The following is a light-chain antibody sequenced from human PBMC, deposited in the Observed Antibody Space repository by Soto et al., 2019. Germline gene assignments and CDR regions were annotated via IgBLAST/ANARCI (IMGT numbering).Light chain of an antibody. CDR2: SNN. Sequence: QAVVTQPPSASGTPGQRVTISCSGSSSNIGSTPVSWYQQLPGTAPKLLIYSNNQRPSGVPDRFSGSKSGTSASLAISGLQSEDEADYYCAAWDDSLTGWVFGGGTKLTVL. CDR1: SSNIGSTP. V-gene: IGLV1-44*01. CDR3: AAWDDSLTGWV. J-gene: IGLJ3*02.